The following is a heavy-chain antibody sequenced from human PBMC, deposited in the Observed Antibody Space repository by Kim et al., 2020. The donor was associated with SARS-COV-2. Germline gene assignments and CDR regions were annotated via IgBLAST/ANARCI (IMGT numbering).Heavy chain of an antibody. Sequence: GGSLRLSCEVFGFAFGSYEMNWVRQAPGKGLEWISHITTGGTVTKYAASVKGRFTVSRDNAKNSLYLQMSSLRAEDTAVYYCVRDGGDIFDQWGQGTLVTVSS. CDR3: VRDGGDIFDQ. CDR1: GFAFGSYE. V-gene: IGHV3-48*03. D-gene: IGHD3-16*01. J-gene: IGHJ4*02. CDR2: ITTGGTVT.